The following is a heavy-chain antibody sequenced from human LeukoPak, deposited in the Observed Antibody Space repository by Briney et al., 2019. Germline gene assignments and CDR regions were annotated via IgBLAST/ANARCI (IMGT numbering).Heavy chain of an antibody. V-gene: IGHV4-34*01. CDR1: GGSFSGYY. CDR2: INHSGST. J-gene: IGHJ4*02. CDR3: ARGYYYGSGSYYPYYFDY. D-gene: IGHD3-10*01. Sequence: PSETLSLTCAVYGGSFSGYYWSWLRQPPGKGLEWIGEINHSGSTNYNPSLKSRVTISVDTSKNQFSLKLSSVTAADTAVYYCARGYYYGSGSYYPYYFDYWGQGTLVTVSS.